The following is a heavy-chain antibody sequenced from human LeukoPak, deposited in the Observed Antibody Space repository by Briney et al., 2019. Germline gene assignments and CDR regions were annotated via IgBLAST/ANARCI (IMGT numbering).Heavy chain of an antibody. V-gene: IGHV1-69*06. CDR2: IIPIFGTA. D-gene: IGHD1-26*01. Sequence: ASVKVSCKASGGTFSSYAISWVRQAPGQGLEWMGGIIPIFGTANYAQKFQGRVTITADKSTSTAYMELRSLRSDDTAVYYCARGSGSYYLDAFDIWGQGTMVTVSS. J-gene: IGHJ3*02. CDR3: ARGSGSYYLDAFDI. CDR1: GGTFSSYA.